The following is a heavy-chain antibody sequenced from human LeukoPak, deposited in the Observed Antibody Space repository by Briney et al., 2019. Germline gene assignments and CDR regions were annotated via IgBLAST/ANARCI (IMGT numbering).Heavy chain of an antibody. CDR2: INPNSGAT. V-gene: IGHV1-2*02. J-gene: IGHJ5*02. D-gene: IGHD2-15*01. CDR3: ARGSGIVVVVAASIWFDP. Sequence: GASVKVSCKGSGYTFTGYYMHWVRQAPGQGLEWMAWINPNSGATNYAQKFQGRVTMTRDTSISTAYMELSRLRSDDTAVYYCARGSGIVVVVAASIWFDPWGQGTLVTVSS. CDR1: GYTFTGYY.